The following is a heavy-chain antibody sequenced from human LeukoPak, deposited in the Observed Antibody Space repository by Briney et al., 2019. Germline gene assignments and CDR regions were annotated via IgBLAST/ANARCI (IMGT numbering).Heavy chain of an antibody. CDR3: ARESIAAGSSYYYYYMDV. J-gene: IGHJ6*03. CDR1: GGSISSGSYY. CDR2: IYTSGST. D-gene: IGHD6-13*01. Sequence: SQTLSLTCTVSGGSISSGSYYWSWIRQPAGKGLEWIGRIYTSGSTNYNPSLKSRVTISVDTSKNQFSLKLSSVTAADTAVYYCARESIAAGSSYYYYYMDVWGKGTTVTVSS. V-gene: IGHV4-61*02.